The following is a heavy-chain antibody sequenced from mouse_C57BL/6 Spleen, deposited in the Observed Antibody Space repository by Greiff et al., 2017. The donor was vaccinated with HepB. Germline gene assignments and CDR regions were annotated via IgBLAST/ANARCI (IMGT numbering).Heavy chain of an antibody. CDR2: INYDGSST. Sequence: EVKLVESEGGLVQPGSSMKLSCTASGFTFSDYYMAWVRQVPEKGLEWVANINYDGSSTYYLDSLKSRFIISRDTAKNILYLQMSSLKSEDTATYYCARGSSIYYYGSSYDFDVWGTGTTVTVSS. J-gene: IGHJ1*03. D-gene: IGHD1-1*01. CDR3: ARGSSIYYYGSSYDFDV. CDR1: GFTFSDYY. V-gene: IGHV5-16*01.